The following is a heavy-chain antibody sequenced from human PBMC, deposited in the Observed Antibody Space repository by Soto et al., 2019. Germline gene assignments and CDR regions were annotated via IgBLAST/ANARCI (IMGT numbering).Heavy chain of an antibody. J-gene: IGHJ6*02. Sequence: QIQLVQSGAEVKKSGASVKVSCQASGYTFAHYDIIWVRQAPGQGLEWMGWISGKNGNTNYAQKFQVRATMTTATSTRTAYMELRSLTSDDTAVYYCERPWDYYYYSMDVWGQGTTVTVS. D-gene: IGHD7-27*01. V-gene: IGHV1-18*04. CDR2: ISGKNGNT. CDR1: GYTFAHYD. CDR3: ERPWDYYYYSMDV.